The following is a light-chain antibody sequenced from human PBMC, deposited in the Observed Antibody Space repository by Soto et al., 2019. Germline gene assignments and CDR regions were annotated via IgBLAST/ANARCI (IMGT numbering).Light chain of an antibody. CDR1: QKISST. J-gene: IGKJ4*01. CDR3: QQYHNWPPLT. V-gene: IGKV3-15*01. Sequence: EIVLTQSPGTLSLSPGERASLSCRASQKISSTVLAWYQQKPGQAPRLLIYGASTRATGIPARFNGSGSETEFTLTIGSLQSEDFAVYYCQQYHNWPPLTFGGGTKVDIK. CDR2: GAS.